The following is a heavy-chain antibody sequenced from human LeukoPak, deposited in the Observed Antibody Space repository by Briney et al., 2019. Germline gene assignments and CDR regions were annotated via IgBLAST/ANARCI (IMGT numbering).Heavy chain of an antibody. CDR3: AKDNVAAAGRYFDY. CDR2: ISYDGSNK. Sequence: GGSLRLSCAASGFTFSNYGMHWVRQASGKGLEWVALISYDGSNKYFADSVKGRFTISRDNSKNTLYLQMHSLRAEDTAVYYCAKDNVAAAGRYFDYWGQGTLVTVSS. CDR1: GFTFSNYG. V-gene: IGHV3-30*18. J-gene: IGHJ4*02. D-gene: IGHD6-13*01.